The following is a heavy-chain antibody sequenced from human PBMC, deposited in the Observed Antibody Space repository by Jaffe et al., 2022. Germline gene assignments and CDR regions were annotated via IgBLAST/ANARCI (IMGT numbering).Heavy chain of an antibody. J-gene: IGHJ4*02. CDR2: ISSSSSSI. CDR3: ARGRYCSSGICYFGGSPDY. CDR1: EFTFSSYE. D-gene: IGHD2-15*01. Sequence: EVQLVESGGGLVQPGGSLRLSCAASEFTFSSYEMNWVRQAPGKGLEWLSYISSSSSSIYYADSVKGRFTISRDNAKNSLCLHMNSLRAEDTAVYYCARGRYCSSGICYFGGSPDYWGQGALVTVSS. V-gene: IGHV3-48*03.